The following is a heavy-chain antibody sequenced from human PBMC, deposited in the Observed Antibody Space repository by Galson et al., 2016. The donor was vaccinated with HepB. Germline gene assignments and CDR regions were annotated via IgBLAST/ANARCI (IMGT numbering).Heavy chain of an antibody. Sequence: SLRLSCAASGFIFEDHGMSWVRLVPGKGLERVSGINWIGGSAIYADSVKGRFTISRGSAKNSLYLQMNSLRAEDTALYYCTRNQGSGGGSCYDNWGQGTLVTVSS. J-gene: IGHJ4*02. CDR2: INWIGGSA. D-gene: IGHD2-15*01. V-gene: IGHV3-20*04. CDR1: GFIFEDHG. CDR3: TRNQGSGGGSCYDN.